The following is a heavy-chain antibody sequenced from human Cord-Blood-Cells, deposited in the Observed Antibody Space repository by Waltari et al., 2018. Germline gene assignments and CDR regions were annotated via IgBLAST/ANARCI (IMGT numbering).Heavy chain of an antibody. CDR1: GGSFSGYY. J-gene: IGHJ4*02. D-gene: IGHD3-10*01. CDR2: INQSGST. V-gene: IGHV4-34*01. CDR3: ARDAGTEIDY. Sequence: QVQLQQWGAGLLKPSETLSLTCAVYGGSFSGYYWSWIRQPPGKGLEWIGEINQSGSTNYTPSLKSRVTISVDTSKNQFSLKLSSVTAADTAVYYCARDAGTEIDYWGQGTLVTVSS.